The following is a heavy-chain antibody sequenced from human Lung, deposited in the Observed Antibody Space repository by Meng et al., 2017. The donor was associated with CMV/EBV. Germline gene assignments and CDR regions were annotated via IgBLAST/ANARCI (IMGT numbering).Heavy chain of an antibody. CDR3: ATDTGSH. D-gene: IGHD3-10*01. CDR1: GFTFNTYW. J-gene: IGHJ4*02. Sequence: GESLKISCAASGFTFNTYWMTWVHQAPGKGLEWVATLNQDGSQKYYVDSVKGRFTVSKDNAKNSLSLQMSSLRVEDTAVYYCATDTGSHWGQGTLVTVSS. V-gene: IGHV3-7*01. CDR2: LNQDGSQK.